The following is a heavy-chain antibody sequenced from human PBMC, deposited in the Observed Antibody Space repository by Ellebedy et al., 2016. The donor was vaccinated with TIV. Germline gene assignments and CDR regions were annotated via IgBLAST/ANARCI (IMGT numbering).Heavy chain of an antibody. J-gene: IGHJ5*02. CDR2: IYHSGDT. CDR3: ARGAAPPRWYDP. Sequence: SETLSLTCTVSGYSISSGYYWGWIRQTPGKGLEWVGTIYHSGDTYYNPSLKTQVTISIDTSKNHFSLRLNSVTAADTAVYYCARGAAPPRWYDPWGQGILVTVSS. D-gene: IGHD6-25*01. CDR1: GYSISSGYY. V-gene: IGHV4-38-2*02.